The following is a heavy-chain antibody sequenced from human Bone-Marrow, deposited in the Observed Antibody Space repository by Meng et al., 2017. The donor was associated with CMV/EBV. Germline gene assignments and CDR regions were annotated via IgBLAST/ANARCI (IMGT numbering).Heavy chain of an antibody. CDR1: GLTFSSYW. V-gene: IGHV3-7*01. D-gene: IGHD3-16*01. CDR2: IKQDGSEK. J-gene: IGHJ4*02. Sequence: ESLKISCAASGLTFSSYWMNWVRQAPGKGLEWVANIKQDGSEKYYVDSVKGRFTISRDNAKNSPYLQMNNLRAEDTAVYYCAIEGGGNLDYWGQGTLVTVSS. CDR3: AIEGGGNLDY.